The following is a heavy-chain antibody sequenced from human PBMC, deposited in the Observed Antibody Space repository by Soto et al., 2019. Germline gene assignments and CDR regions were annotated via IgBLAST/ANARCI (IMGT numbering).Heavy chain of an antibody. Sequence: QVQLQESGPGLVKPSETLSLTCTVSGDSITSYYWSWIRQPPGKALEWIGYIYNSGSTDNNPALKSRGTISLDPAKKQFSLKLKSVTAADTAVYYCARDLGSVSGPFDAWGQGTMVTVSA. D-gene: IGHD2-8*01. CDR2: IYNSGST. J-gene: IGHJ3*01. CDR3: ARDLGSVSGPFDA. V-gene: IGHV4-4*08. CDR1: GDSITSYY.